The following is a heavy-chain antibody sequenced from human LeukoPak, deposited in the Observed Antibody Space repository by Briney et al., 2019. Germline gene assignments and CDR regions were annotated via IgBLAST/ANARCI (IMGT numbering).Heavy chain of an antibody. CDR1: GGSFSGYY. CDR2: INHSGST. Sequence: PSETLSLTCAVYGGSFSGYYWSWIRQPPGKGLEWIGEINHSGSTNYNPSLKSRVTISVDTSKNQFSLKLSSVTAADTAVYYCAREYSKAARAHMGVWGKGTTVTVSS. CDR3: AREYSKAARAHMGV. J-gene: IGHJ6*03. D-gene: IGHD6-6*01. V-gene: IGHV4-34*01.